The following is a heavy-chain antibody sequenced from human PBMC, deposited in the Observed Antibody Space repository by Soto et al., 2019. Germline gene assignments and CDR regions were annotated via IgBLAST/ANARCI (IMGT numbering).Heavy chain of an antibody. Sequence: EVLLLESGGGLVQPGGSLRLSCEASGFSFSSFAMNWVRQAPGKGLEWVSAIGDSGASTYYADSVKGRLTISRNNSRNTLDLQLNSLRAEAAAVIYGVERLELGVWGKWTTVSVSP. CDR1: GFSFSSFA. V-gene: IGHV3-23*01. D-gene: IGHD3-3*01. CDR2: IGDSGAST. J-gene: IGHJ6*04. CDR3: VERLELGV.